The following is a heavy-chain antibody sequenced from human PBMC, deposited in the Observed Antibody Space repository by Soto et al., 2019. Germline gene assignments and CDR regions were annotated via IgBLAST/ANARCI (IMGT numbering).Heavy chain of an antibody. D-gene: IGHD6-6*01. CDR2: INDDRSEK. J-gene: IGHJ4*02. CDR1: GLSFSSLW. Sequence: GGSLRLSCEAAGLSFSSLWMTWVRQAPGKGLEWVANINDDRSEKNYPDSVEGRFTISRDNAKNSLYLQMNSLRAEDTAVYYCARDLYSSSARYFDYWGQGTLVTVSS. V-gene: IGHV3-7*01. CDR3: ARDLYSSSARYFDY.